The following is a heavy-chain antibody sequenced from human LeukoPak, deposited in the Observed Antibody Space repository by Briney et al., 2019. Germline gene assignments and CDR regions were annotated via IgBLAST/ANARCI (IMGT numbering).Heavy chain of an antibody. D-gene: IGHD3-16*01. CDR1: GGSISSYY. J-gene: IGHJ3*02. V-gene: IGHV4-4*07. Sequence: SQTLSLTCSVSGGSISSYYGSWIRQPAWKGLDFIGRIYTSCSTNYTPSLKSLVTISVDTSKDQISLNLSSVTAADTAVYYCARDSLGFRAFDIWGQGTMITVSS. CDR3: ARDSLGFRAFDI. CDR2: IYTSCST.